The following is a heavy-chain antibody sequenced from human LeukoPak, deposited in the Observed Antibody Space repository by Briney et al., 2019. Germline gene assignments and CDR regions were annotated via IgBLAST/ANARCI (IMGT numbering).Heavy chain of an antibody. CDR1: GFTFSSYA. CDR3: AKGVWLAVAGTPDY. J-gene: IGHJ4*02. CDR2: ISGSGGST. V-gene: IGHV3-23*01. Sequence: GGSLRLSCAASGFTFSSYAMSWVRQAPGKWLEWVSAISGSGGSTYYADSVKGRFTISRDNSKNTLYLQMNSLRAEDTAVYYCAKGVWLAVAGTPDYWGQGTLVTVSS. D-gene: IGHD6-19*01.